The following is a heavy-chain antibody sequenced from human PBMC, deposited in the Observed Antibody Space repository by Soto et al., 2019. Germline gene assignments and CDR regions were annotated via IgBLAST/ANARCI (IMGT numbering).Heavy chain of an antibody. CDR3: ARRAKTATTNWGAFDI. CDR1: GFTFSSYV. D-gene: IGHD1-7*01. V-gene: IGHV3-23*01. J-gene: IGHJ3*02. Sequence: EVQLLESGGGLVQPGGSLRLSCAASGFTFSSYVMNWVRQAPGKGLEWVSTISYSADKTFYADSVKCRFTISRDNSRDTLFLQMNSLRADDAAVYYCARRAKTATTNWGAFDIWGQGTMVTVSS. CDR2: ISYSADKT.